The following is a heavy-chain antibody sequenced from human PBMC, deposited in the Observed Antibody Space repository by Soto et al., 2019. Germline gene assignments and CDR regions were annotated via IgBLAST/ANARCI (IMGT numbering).Heavy chain of an antibody. J-gene: IGHJ4*02. D-gene: IGHD2-15*01. CDR2: IYYSGST. CDR1: GGSISSGGYY. Sequence: PSETLSLTCTVSGGSISSGGYYWSWIRQHPGKGLEWIGYIYYSGSTYYNPSLKSRVTISVDTSKNQFSLKLSSVTAADTAVYYCARDSGSSLTETFFDYWGQGTLVTVSS. V-gene: IGHV4-31*03. CDR3: ARDSGSSLTETFFDY.